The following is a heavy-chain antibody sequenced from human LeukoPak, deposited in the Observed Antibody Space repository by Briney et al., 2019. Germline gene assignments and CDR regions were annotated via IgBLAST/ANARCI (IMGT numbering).Heavy chain of an antibody. J-gene: IGHJ4*02. V-gene: IGHV1-2*06. D-gene: IGHD5-24*01. CDR1: GYTFTGYY. Sequence: ASVKVSCKASGYTFTGYYMHWVRQAPRQGLEWMGRINPNSGGTNYAQKFQGRVTMTRDTSISTAYMELSRLRSDDTAVYYCARDYREMATIIVFDYWGQGTLVTVSS. CDR3: ARDYREMATIIVFDY. CDR2: INPNSGGT.